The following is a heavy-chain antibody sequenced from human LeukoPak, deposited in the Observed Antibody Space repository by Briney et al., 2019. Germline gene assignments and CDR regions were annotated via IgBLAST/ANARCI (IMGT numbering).Heavy chain of an antibody. CDR1: GVTVSSNY. D-gene: IGHD4-23*01. Sequence: PGGSLRPSSATSGVTVSSNYMSWVRQAPGQGLEGVSVIYSGGSTYYADSVKGRFTISRDNSKNTLYLQMNSLRAEDTAVYYCARGDGGNSLYYYYYMDVWGKGTTVTVSS. CDR3: ARGDGGNSLYYYYYMDV. CDR2: IYSGGST. J-gene: IGHJ6*03. V-gene: IGHV3-53*01.